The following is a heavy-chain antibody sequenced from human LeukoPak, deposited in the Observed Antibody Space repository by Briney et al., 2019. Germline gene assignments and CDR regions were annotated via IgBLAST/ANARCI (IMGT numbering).Heavy chain of an antibody. CDR3: ARYYDFYGMDV. D-gene: IGHD3-3*01. Sequence: PSETLSLTCAVHGGSFSGYYWSWIRQPPGKGLEWTGEINHSGSTNYTPSLKSRVTISVDTSKNQFSLNLNSVTAADTAVYYCARYYDFYGMDVWGQGTTVTDSS. CDR2: INHSGST. J-gene: IGHJ6*02. V-gene: IGHV4-34*01. CDR1: GGSFSGYY.